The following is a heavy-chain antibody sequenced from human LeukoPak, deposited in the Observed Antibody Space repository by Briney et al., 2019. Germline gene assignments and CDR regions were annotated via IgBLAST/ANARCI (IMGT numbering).Heavy chain of an antibody. Sequence: PSETLSLTCTVAGGSISSYSGSWIRQPPGKGLEWIGYIYYSGSTNYNPSLKTRVTISVDTSKNQFSQKLSSVTAADTAVYYCARQMGIPYGDYADGYYYYYRRDDWGQGTTVTVSS. CDR3: ARQMGIPYGDYADGYYYYYRRDD. J-gene: IGHJ6*02. V-gene: IGHV4-59*08. CDR1: GGSISSYS. D-gene: IGHD4-17*01. CDR2: IYYSGST.